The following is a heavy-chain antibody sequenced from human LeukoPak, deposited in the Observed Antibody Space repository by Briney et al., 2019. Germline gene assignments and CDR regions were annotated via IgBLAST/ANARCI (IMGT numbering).Heavy chain of an antibody. Sequence: SETLSLTCAVFGGSFSGYYWSWIRQPSGKGLEWIGEINHSGSNNYNPSLKSRVTISVDTSKNQFSLKLSSVTAADTAVYYCARRLYYDFWSGYYRVGVYFDYWGQGTLVTVSS. CDR2: INHSGSN. D-gene: IGHD3-3*01. CDR3: ARRLYYDFWSGYYRVGVYFDY. J-gene: IGHJ4*02. V-gene: IGHV4-34*01. CDR1: GGSFSGYY.